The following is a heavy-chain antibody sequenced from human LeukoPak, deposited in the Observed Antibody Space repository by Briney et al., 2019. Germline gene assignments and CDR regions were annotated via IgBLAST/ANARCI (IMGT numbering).Heavy chain of an antibody. Sequence: PGGSLRLSCAASGFSFNSFGMSWVRQTPGKGLEWVSSIHSRGDNTHYADSLVGRFTISRDTWKNTVYLQMNRLRVEDTATYYCARQILRGSYFYYLDVWGTGTPVTVSS. CDR2: IHSRGDNT. D-gene: IGHD3-10*01. J-gene: IGHJ6*03. V-gene: IGHV3-23*01. CDR1: GFSFNSFG. CDR3: ARQILRGSYFYYLDV.